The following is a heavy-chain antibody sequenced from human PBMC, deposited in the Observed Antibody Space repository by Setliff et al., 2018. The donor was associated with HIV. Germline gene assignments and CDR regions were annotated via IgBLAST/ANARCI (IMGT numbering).Heavy chain of an antibody. CDR2: IHEKGRT. Sequence: TLSLTCTVSGGPISTDHNWGWFRQPPGKGLEWIAGIHEKGRTYYNPSLKSRVTILMDTSNKQFSVRLRSVTAADTATYYCARHRQWHLLPDHWGQGVWVTVSS. CDR3: ARHRQWHLLPDH. V-gene: IGHV4-39*01. CDR1: GGPISTDHN. D-gene: IGHD6-19*01. J-gene: IGHJ4*02.